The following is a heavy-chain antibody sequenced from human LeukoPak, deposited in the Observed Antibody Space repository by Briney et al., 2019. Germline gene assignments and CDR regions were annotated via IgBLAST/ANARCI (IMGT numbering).Heavy chain of an antibody. CDR1: AYSFTRYG. J-gene: IGHJ4*02. D-gene: IGHD1-26*01. CDR3: ARSGRGTYFYFDL. V-gene: IGHV1-18*01. Sequence: ASVRVSCKASAYSFTRYGVSWVRQAPGQGLEWMGWISGSTGNTKYVEKFQGRLTMTADTSTGTAYLDLTKLRIDDTAVYFCARSGRGTYFYFDLWGQGTLVTVSS. CDR2: ISGSTGNT.